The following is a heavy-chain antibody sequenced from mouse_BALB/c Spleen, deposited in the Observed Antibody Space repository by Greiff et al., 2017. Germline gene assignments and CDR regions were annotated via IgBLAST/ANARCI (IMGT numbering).Heavy chain of an antibody. CDR3: AIYGNDPSLFAY. CDR2: INPSSSYT. CDR1: GYTFTSYT. D-gene: IGHD2-2*01. V-gene: IGHV1-4*01. Sequence: QVQLQQSGAELARPGASVKMSCKASGYTFTSYTMHWVKQRPGQGLEWIGYINPSSSYTNYNQKFKDKATLTADKSSSTAYMQLSSLTSEDSAVYYCAIYGNDPSLFAYWGQGTLVTVSA. J-gene: IGHJ3*01.